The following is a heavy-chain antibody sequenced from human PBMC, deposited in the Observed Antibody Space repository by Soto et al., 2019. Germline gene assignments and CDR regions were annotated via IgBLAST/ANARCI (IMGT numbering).Heavy chain of an antibody. CDR3: ARDLVAGYSSSWYYYYGMDV. J-gene: IGHJ6*02. CDR1: GYTFTSYY. Sequence: ASVKVSCKASGYTFTSYYMHWVRQAPGQGLEWMGIINPSGGSTSYAQKFQGRVTMTRDTSTSTVYMELSSLRSEDTAVYYCARDLVAGYSSSWYYYYGMDVWGQGXTVTVYS. CDR2: INPSGGST. V-gene: IGHV1-46*01. D-gene: IGHD6-13*01.